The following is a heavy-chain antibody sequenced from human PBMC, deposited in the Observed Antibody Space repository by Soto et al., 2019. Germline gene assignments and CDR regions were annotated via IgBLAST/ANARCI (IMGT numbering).Heavy chain of an antibody. CDR1: GGCISSGGYY. CDR2: IYYSGST. Sequence: QVQRQESGPGLLRPSQTLSLTWTVSGGCISSGGYYWSLIRQHPGKGLEWIGYIYYSGSTYYNPSLKSRVTISVDTPKNQFSLKLSSVTAADTAVYYCARSVFPWGQGTLVTVSS. CDR3: ARSVFP. V-gene: IGHV4-31*02. J-gene: IGHJ5*02.